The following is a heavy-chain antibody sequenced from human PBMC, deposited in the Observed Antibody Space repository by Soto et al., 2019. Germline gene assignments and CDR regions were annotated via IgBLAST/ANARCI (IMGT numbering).Heavy chain of an antibody. Sequence: RHCCGVAGGTGVGNGRRCVSQATGKGLEWVSVIYSGGSTYYADSVKGRFTISRHNSKNTLYLQMNSLRAEDTAVYYCARETIWRGYMDVWGKGTTVTVSS. CDR2: IYSGGST. V-gene: IGHV3-53*04. D-gene: IGHD2-2*02. J-gene: IGHJ6*03. CDR1: GGTGVGNG. CDR3: ARETIWRGYMDV.